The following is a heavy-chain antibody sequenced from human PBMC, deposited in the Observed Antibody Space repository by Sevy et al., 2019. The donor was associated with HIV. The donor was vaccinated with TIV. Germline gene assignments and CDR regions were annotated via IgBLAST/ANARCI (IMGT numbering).Heavy chain of an antibody. CDR1: GDSISGYY. Sequence: SETLSLTCTVSGDSISGYYRSWIRQPPGKGLEWIGYSYYSGSTTYNPSLKSRVTISVDTSKNQFSLKLSSVTAADTAVYYCARASPDYYYGMDVWGQGTTVTVS. J-gene: IGHJ6*02. CDR2: SYYSGST. V-gene: IGHV4-59*01. CDR3: ARASPDYYYGMDV.